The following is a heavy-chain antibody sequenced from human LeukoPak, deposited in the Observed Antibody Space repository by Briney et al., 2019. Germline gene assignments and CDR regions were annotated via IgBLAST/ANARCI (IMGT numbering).Heavy chain of an antibody. CDR1: GFTFSSHA. CDR2: ISHDGSNQ. D-gene: IGHD3-16*01. V-gene: IGHV3-30*04. J-gene: IGHJ4*02. Sequence: TGRSLTLSCAVSGFTFSSHAIHWVRQAPGKGLEWVSVISHDGSNQYYADSVKGRFTISRDNSKNTLYLQMNSLRAEDTAVYYCARGSPWGHGYFDYWGQGTLVAVSS. CDR3: ARGSPWGHGYFDY.